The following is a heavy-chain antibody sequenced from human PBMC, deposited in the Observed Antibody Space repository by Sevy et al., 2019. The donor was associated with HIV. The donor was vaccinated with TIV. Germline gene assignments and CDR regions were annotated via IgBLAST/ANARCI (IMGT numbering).Heavy chain of an antibody. CDR2: ISGSGGST. V-gene: IGHV3-23*01. D-gene: IGHD3-3*01. Sequence: GGSLRLSCAASGFSFSSYAMSWVRQTPGKGLQWVSVISGSGGSTYYADSVKGRFTIFRDNSRNTVYLQINSLRAEDTAVYYCARRPDLGVVILTGVLDVWGQGTTVTVSS. CDR3: ARRPDLGVVILTGVLDV. J-gene: IGHJ6*02. CDR1: GFSFSSYA.